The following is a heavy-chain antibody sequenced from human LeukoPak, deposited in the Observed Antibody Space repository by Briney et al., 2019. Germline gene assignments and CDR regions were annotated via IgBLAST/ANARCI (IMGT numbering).Heavy chain of an antibody. CDR3: ARVASSGYYGGALDI. D-gene: IGHD3-22*01. CDR1: GYTFTSYG. V-gene: IGHV1-18*01. CDR2: LSAYNGNT. Sequence: ASVKVSCKASGYTFTSYGISWVRQAPGQGFEWMGWLSAYNGNTNYAQKLQGRVTMTTDASTSTAYVELRSLRSDDTAVYYCARVASSGYYGGALDIWGQGTMVTVS. J-gene: IGHJ3*02.